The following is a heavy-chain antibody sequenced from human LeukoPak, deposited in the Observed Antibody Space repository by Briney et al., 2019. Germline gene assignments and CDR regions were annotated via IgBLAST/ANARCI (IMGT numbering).Heavy chain of an antibody. CDR3: ARGDVYGRSYYGMDV. V-gene: IGHV1-69*13. CDR1: GGTFSSSA. J-gene: IGHJ6*02. CDR2: IIPICGTA. Sequence: SVKVSCKASGGTFSSSAISSVRQAPGQGLEWMGGIIPICGTANDAQKLQGRVTITADESTSTAYMELSSLRSEDTAVYYCARGDVYGRSYYGMDVWGQGTTVTVSS. D-gene: IGHD5/OR15-5a*01.